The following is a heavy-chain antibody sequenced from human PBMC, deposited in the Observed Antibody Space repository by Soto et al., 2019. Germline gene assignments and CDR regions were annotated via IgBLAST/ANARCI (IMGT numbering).Heavy chain of an antibody. V-gene: IGHV4-39*01. D-gene: IGHD2-2*01. Sequence: SETLSLTCTVSGGSISSSSYYWGWIRQPPGKGLEWIGSIYYSGSTYYNPSLKSRVTISVDTSKNQFSLKLSSVTAADTAVYYCARHLRGIVVVPAAMRKGYYMDVWGKGTTVTVSS. CDR1: GGSISSSSYY. CDR3: ARHLRGIVVVPAAMRKGYYMDV. J-gene: IGHJ6*03. CDR2: IYYSGST.